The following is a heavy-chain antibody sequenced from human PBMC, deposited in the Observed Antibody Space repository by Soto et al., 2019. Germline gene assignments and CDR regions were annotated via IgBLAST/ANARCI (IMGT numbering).Heavy chain of an antibody. D-gene: IGHD5-18*01. CDR1: GFTFSSYA. Sequence: HVQLVESGGGVVQPGRSLRLSCAASGFTFSSYAMHWVRQAPGKGLEWVAVISYDGSNKYYADSVKGRFTISRDNSKNTLYLQMNSLRAEDTAVYYCARGGYSYGKVDYWGQGTLVTVSS. CDR3: ARGGYSYGKVDY. V-gene: IGHV3-30-3*01. CDR2: ISYDGSNK. J-gene: IGHJ4*02.